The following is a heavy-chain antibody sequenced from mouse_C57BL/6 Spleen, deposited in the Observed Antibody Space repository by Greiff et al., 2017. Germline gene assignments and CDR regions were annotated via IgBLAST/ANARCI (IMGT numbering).Heavy chain of an antibody. CDR3: ARCAPYYYGSSCVYY. CDR2: IYPGSGNT. D-gene: IGHD1-1*01. J-gene: IGHJ2*01. CDR1: GYTFTDYY. V-gene: IGHV1-76*01. Sequence: QVQLMQSGAELVRPGASVKLSCKASGYTFTDYYINWVKQRPGQGLEWIARIYPGSGNTYYNEKFKGKATMTAEKSSSTAYMQLIRLTSEDSAVYFCARCAPYYYGSSCVYYWGQGATLTVSS.